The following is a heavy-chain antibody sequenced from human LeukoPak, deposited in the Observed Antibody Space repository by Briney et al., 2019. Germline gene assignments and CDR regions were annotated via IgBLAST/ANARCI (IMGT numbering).Heavy chain of an antibody. D-gene: IGHD1-26*01. J-gene: IGHJ5*02. V-gene: IGHV4-39*01. CDR2: IYYSGST. CDR1: GGSISSSSSY. Sequence: SETLSLTSTVYGGSISSSSSYWGWIRQPPGKGLGWIGRIYYSGSTYYTPALTSRVTISVDTSKNQFSLKRSSVTAADTAVYYCARGVWELFPGAWFDPWGQGTLVTVSS. CDR3: ARGVWELFPGAWFDP.